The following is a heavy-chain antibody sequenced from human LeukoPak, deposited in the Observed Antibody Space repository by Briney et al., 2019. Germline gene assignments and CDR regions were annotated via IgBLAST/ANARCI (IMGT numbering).Heavy chain of an antibody. Sequence: SETLSLTCTVSGGSISSYYWSWIRQPAGKGLEWIGRIYTSGSTNYNPSLKSRVTISVDTSKNQFSLKLSSVTAADTAVYYCASVSSSWYYFDYWGQGTLVTVSS. CDR2: IYTSGST. V-gene: IGHV4-4*07. CDR1: GGSISSYY. J-gene: IGHJ4*02. D-gene: IGHD6-13*01. CDR3: ASVSSSWYYFDY.